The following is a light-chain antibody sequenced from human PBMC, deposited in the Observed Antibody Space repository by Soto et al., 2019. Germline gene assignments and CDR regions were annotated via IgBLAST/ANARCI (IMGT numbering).Light chain of an antibody. CDR1: SSDVGGYGY. J-gene: IGLJ1*01. Sequence: QPASVSGSPGQSITISCTGTSSDVGGYGYVSWYQQHPGKVPKLMIYEVSNRPSGVSNRFSGSKSGNTASLTISGLQAEDEADYYCSSYTSGSTYVFGTGTKVTVL. CDR2: EVS. CDR3: SSYTSGSTYV. V-gene: IGLV2-14*01.